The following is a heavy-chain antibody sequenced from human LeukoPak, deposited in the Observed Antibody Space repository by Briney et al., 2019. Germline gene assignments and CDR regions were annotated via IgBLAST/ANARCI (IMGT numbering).Heavy chain of an antibody. CDR1: GGSISSGNYY. V-gene: IGHV4-61*02. J-gene: IGHJ1*01. CDR3: ARDNARGGSFSDYLRYFQV. D-gene: IGHD5/OR15-5a*01. Sequence: SETLSLTCTVSGGSISSGNYYWSWIRQPAGKGLEWIGRILTSGSSNFNPSLTSRITMSVDTSQNQFSLKLFSVTAADTAVYYCARDNARGGSFSDYLRYFQVWGQGTLVTVSS. CDR2: ILTSGSS.